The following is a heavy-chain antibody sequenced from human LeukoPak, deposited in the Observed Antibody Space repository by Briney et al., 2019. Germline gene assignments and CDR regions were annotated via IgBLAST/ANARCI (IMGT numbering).Heavy chain of an antibody. J-gene: IGHJ5*02. D-gene: IGHD4-17*01. Sequence: GESLMVSCQTSGYDFSTKWIGWVRQMPGKGLEWIGIIYPLESITKYSPAFQGHVTLTAVTSINTAFLQWTSLKASDTAIYYCARLAPDYADYWFDPWGQGTVVTLSS. CDR2: IYPLESIT. CDR1: GYDFSTKW. CDR3: ARLAPDYADYWFDP. V-gene: IGHV5-51*01.